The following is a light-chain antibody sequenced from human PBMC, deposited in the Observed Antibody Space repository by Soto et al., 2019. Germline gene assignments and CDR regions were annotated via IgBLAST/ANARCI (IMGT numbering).Light chain of an antibody. V-gene: IGLV2-11*01. Sequence: QSALTQPRSVSGSPGQSVTISCTGTSSDVGSYPYVSWYQQYPGKAPKLIIYDVTKRPSGVPDRFSGSKSGNTASLTISGLQAEDETEYYCCSFAGSYTYVFGTGTKVTVL. CDR3: CSFAGSYTYV. CDR1: SSDVGSYPY. CDR2: DVT. J-gene: IGLJ1*01.